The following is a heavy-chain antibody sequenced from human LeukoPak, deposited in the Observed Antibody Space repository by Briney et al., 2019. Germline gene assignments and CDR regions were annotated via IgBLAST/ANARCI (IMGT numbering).Heavy chain of an antibody. CDR2: ITSIGTCI. Sequence: PGGSLRLSCAASGFTFSDYNMNWVRQAPGKAMEWVSSITSIGTCIFYADSVKGRFTISRDNAKNSLYLQMNSLRAEDTAVYYCARVPGYYYYMDVWGKGTTVTISS. CDR1: GFTFSDYN. V-gene: IGHV3-21*01. CDR3: ARVPGYYYYMDV. D-gene: IGHD1-14*01. J-gene: IGHJ6*03.